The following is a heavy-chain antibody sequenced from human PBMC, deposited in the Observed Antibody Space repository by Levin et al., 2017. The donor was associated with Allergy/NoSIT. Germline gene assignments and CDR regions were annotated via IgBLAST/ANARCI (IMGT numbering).Heavy chain of an antibody. CDR1: GGTFSSYA. J-gene: IGHJ4*02. CDR3: ARARKESRVRGVIINRLLADFDY. V-gene: IGHV1-69*13. D-gene: IGHD3-10*01. Sequence: SVKVSCKASGGTFSSYAISWVRQAPGQGLEWMGGIIPIFGTANYAQKFQGRVTITADESTSTAYMELSSLRSEDTAVYYCARARKESRVRGVIINRLLADFDYWGQGTLVTVSS. CDR2: IIPIFGTA.